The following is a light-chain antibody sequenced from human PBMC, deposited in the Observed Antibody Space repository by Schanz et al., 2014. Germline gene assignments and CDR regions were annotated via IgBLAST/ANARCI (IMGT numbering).Light chain of an antibody. CDR3: SSYTSSSTPFV. J-gene: IGLJ1*01. V-gene: IGLV2-14*03. CDR2: DVS. CDR1: SRDIGSYNY. Sequence: QSALTQPPSASGSPGQSVTISCTGTSRDIGSYNYVSWYQQHPAKAPKVMIFDVSNRPSGVSNRFSGSKSGNTASLTISGLQAEDEADYYCSSYTSSSTPFVFGTGTKLTV.